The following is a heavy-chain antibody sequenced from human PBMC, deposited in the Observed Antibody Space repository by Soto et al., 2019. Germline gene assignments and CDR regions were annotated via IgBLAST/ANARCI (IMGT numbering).Heavy chain of an antibody. CDR2: INPSGGST. J-gene: IGHJ5*02. Sequence: QVQLVQSGAEVKKPGASVKVSCKASGYTFTSYYMHWVRQAPGQGLEWMGIINPSGGSTSYAQKFQGRVTMTRDSSTSTVYMELSSLRSEDTAVYYCARGGGVAYTKGWFDPWGQGTLVTVSS. V-gene: IGHV1-46*03. D-gene: IGHD2-21*01. CDR3: ARGGGVAYTKGWFDP. CDR1: GYTFTSYY.